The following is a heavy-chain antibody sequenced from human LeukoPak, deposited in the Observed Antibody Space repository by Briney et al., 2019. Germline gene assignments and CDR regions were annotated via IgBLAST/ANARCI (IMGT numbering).Heavy chain of an antibody. CDR1: GFTFSSYG. J-gene: IGHJ4*02. V-gene: IGHV3-30*18. CDR3: AKDLLGYYDSSGYYPHFDY. CDR2: ISYDGSNK. Sequence: PGGSLRLSCAASGFTFSSYGMHWVRQAPGKGLEWVAGISYDGSNKYYADSVKGRFTISRDNSKNTLYLQMNSLRAEDTAVYYCAKDLLGYYDSSGYYPHFDYWGQGTLVTVSS. D-gene: IGHD3-22*01.